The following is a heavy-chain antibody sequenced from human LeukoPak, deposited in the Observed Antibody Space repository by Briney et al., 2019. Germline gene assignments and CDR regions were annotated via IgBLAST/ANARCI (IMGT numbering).Heavy chain of an antibody. Sequence: QPGRSLRLSCAASGFTFSSYGMHWVRQAPGKGLEWVAVISYDGSNKYYADSVKGRFTISRDNSKNTLYLQMNSLRAEDTAVYFCAKEHYDFWSGWHGMDVWGQGTTVTVSS. J-gene: IGHJ6*02. CDR2: ISYDGSNK. V-gene: IGHV3-30*18. D-gene: IGHD3-3*01. CDR1: GFTFSSYG. CDR3: AKEHYDFWSGWHGMDV.